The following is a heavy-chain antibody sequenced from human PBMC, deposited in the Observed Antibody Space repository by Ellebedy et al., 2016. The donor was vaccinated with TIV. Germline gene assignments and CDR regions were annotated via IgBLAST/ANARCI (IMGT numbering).Heavy chain of an antibody. D-gene: IGHD1-26*01. J-gene: IGHJ4*02. CDR1: GFTFSDYT. CDR3: ARSGSYLPFDY. Sequence: GESLKISCAASGFTFSDYTMNWVRQAPGKGLEWVSYISTSSTTIYYADSVKGRFTISRDDAKNSLYLQMNSLRTEDTAVYYCARSGSYLPFDYWGQGTLVTVSS. CDR2: ISTSSTTI. V-gene: IGHV3-48*01.